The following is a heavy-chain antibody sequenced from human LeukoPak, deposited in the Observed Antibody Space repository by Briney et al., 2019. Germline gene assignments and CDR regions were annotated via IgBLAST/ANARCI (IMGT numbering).Heavy chain of an antibody. D-gene: IGHD3-3*01. CDR1: AGSLSSGEYY. Sequence: SETLSLTCTVSAGSLSSGEYYWNWIRQPPGKGLEWIGYIYYSGRTYYNPSLKSRLAITVDTSKNQFSLKLNSVTAADTAVYYCARYYDFLSYMDVWGKGTTVTVSS. V-gene: IGHV4-30-4*08. J-gene: IGHJ6*03. CDR3: ARYYDFLSYMDV. CDR2: IYYSGRT.